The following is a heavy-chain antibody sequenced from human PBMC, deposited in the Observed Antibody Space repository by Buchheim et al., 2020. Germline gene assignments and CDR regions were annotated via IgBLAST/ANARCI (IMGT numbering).Heavy chain of an antibody. J-gene: IGHJ4*02. CDR2: INGDGSST. CDR3: ARDRGYTGDY. D-gene: IGHD5-24*01. V-gene: IGHV3-74*01. Sequence: EVQLVESGGGIVQPGESLRLSCAASGFTFSSYWMHWVRQVPGRGLVWVSHINGDGSSTTYADSVKGRVTISRDNAKNTLYLQMHSLRAEDTAVYYCARDRGYTGDYWGQGTL. CDR1: GFTFSSYW.